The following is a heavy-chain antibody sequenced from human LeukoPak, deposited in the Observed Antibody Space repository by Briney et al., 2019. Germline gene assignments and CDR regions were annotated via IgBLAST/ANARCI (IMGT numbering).Heavy chain of an antibody. D-gene: IGHD2-15*01. Sequence: GGPLRLSCAASGFTFSTYAMSWVRQAPGKGLEWVSAISGSGTSTYYADSVKGRFIISRNNSKNTLFLQMNSLRAEDTAVYYCAKCLTGGSCYAAFDFWGQGTLVTVSS. CDR3: AKCLTGGSCYAAFDF. CDR2: ISGSGTST. CDR1: GFTFSTYA. V-gene: IGHV3-23*01. J-gene: IGHJ4*02.